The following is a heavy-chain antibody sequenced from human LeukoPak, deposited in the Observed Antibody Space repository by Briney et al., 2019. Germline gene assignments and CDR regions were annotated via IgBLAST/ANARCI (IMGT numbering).Heavy chain of an antibody. CDR3: ARGLDYYDSSGYYYY. D-gene: IGHD3-22*01. J-gene: IGHJ4*02. Sequence: SVKVSCKASGYTLTDYYMHWVRQAPGQGLEWMGGIIPIFGTANYAQKFQGRVTITADESTSTAYMELSSLRSEDTAVYYCARGLDYYDSSGYYYYWGQGTLVTVSS. CDR2: IIPIFGTA. CDR1: GYTLTDYY. V-gene: IGHV1-69*13.